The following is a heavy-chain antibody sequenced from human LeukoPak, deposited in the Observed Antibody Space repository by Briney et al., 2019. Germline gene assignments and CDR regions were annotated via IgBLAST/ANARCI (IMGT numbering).Heavy chain of an antibody. V-gene: IGHV1-69*13. J-gene: IGHJ4*02. CDR1: GYTFTSYG. CDR3: ARARDSGPPDQHFDY. CDR2: IIPIFGTA. Sequence: SVKVSCKASGYTFTSYGISWVRQAPGQGLEWMGGIIPIFGTANYAQKFQGRVTITADESTSTAYMELSSLRSEDTAVYYCARARDSGPPDQHFDYWGQGTLVTVSS. D-gene: IGHD6-19*01.